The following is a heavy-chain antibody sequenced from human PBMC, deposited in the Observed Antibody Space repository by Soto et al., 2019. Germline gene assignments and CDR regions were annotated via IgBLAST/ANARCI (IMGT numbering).Heavy chain of an antibody. D-gene: IGHD6-6*01. Sequence: SEKIRWKACVGSFSSYAISWGRQAPGQGLEWMGGIIPIFGTANYAQKFQGRVTITSDESTSTAYMELSSLRSEDTAVYYCARELDTYYYYGMDVWGQGTTVTVSS. CDR2: IIPIFGTA. J-gene: IGHJ6*02. CDR1: VGSFSSYA. CDR3: ARELDTYYYYGMDV. V-gene: IGHV1-69*13.